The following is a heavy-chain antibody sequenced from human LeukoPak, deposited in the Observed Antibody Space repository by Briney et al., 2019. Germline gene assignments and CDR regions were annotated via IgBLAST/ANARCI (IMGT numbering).Heavy chain of an antibody. CDR1: GYSISSGYY. Sequence: SETLSLTCTASGYSISSGYYWGWIRQPPGKGLEWIGSIYHSGSTYYNPSLKSRVTISVDTSKNQFSLKLSSVTAADTAVYYCARVDRYYDILTGYYYGAFDIWGQGTMVTVSS. V-gene: IGHV4-38-2*02. CDR2: IYHSGST. CDR3: ARVDRYYDILTGYYYGAFDI. D-gene: IGHD3-9*01. J-gene: IGHJ3*02.